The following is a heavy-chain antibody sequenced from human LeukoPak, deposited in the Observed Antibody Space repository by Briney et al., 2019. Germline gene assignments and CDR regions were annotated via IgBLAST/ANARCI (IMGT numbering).Heavy chain of an antibody. V-gene: IGHV4-39*07. CDR2: IYYSGSP. CDR3: ARSYGSGNYFDS. J-gene: IGHJ4*02. CDR1: GGSISSSSYY. D-gene: IGHD3-10*01. Sequence: SETLSLTCTVSGGSISSSSYYWGWIRQPPGKGLEWIGSIYYSGSPNYSPSLKSRVTMSIDTSKNQISLRLYSVTAADTAVYYCARSYGSGNYFDSWGQGTLVTVSS.